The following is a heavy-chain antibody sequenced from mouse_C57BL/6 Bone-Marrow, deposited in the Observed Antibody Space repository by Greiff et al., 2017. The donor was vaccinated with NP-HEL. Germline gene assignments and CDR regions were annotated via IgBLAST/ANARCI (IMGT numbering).Heavy chain of an antibody. CDR1: GFTFSSYA. D-gene: IGHD2-4*01. CDR2: ISDGGSYT. Sequence: EVMLVESGGGLVKPGGSLKLSCAASGFTFSSYAMSWVRQTPEKRLEWVATISDGGSYTYYPDNVKGRFTISRDNAKNNLYLQMSHLKSEDTARYYCARARLRRWYFDVWGTGTTVTVSS. CDR3: ARARLRRWYFDV. V-gene: IGHV5-4*03. J-gene: IGHJ1*03.